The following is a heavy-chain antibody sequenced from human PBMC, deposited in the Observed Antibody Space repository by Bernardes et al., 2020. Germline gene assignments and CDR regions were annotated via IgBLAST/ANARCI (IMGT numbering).Heavy chain of an antibody. J-gene: IGHJ6*04. CDR3: ARSPIRRTSSPSDYYGMDV. CDR2: INAGNGNT. D-gene: IGHD2-2*01. V-gene: IGHV1-3*01. Sequence: ASVKVSCKASGYTFTSYAMHWVRQAPGQRLEWMGWINAGNGNTKYSQKFQGRVTITRDTSASTAYMELSSLRSEDTAVYYCARSPIRRTSSPSDYYGMDVWGKGTTVTVSS. CDR1: GYTFTSYA.